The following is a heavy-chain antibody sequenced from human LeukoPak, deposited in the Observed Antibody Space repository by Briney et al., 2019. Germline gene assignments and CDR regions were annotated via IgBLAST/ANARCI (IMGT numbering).Heavy chain of an antibody. J-gene: IGHJ4*02. Sequence: GGSLRLSCAASGFTFSSYAMHWVRQAPGKGLEWVAVISYDGSIKYYADSVKGRFTTSRDNSKNTLYLQMNSLRAEDTAVYYCARDGGRIQLWSYFDYWGQGTLVTVSS. CDR1: GFTFSSYA. CDR3: ARDGGRIQLWSYFDY. CDR2: ISYDGSIK. V-gene: IGHV3-30*14. D-gene: IGHD5-18*01.